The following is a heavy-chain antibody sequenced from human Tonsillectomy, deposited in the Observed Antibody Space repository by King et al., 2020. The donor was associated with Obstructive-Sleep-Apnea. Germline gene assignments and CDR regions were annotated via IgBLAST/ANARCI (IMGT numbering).Heavy chain of an antibody. CDR2: LSYDGSNK. CDR1: GFTFSRYA. D-gene: IGHD1-26*01. V-gene: IGHV3-30*01. J-gene: IGHJ4*02. CDR3: AREEVGAIYFDY. Sequence: VQLVESGGGVVQPGRSLRLSCAASGFTFSRYAMHWVRQAPGKGLEWVAILSYDGSNKYYADSVKGLFTISRDNSKNTLYLQMNSLRAEDTAVYYCAREEVGAIYFDYWGQGTLVTVSS.